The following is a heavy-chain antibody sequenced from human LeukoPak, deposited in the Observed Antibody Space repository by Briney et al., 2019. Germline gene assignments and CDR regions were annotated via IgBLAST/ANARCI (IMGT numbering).Heavy chain of an antibody. J-gene: IGHJ5*02. CDR1: GYSISSGYY. Sequence: SETLSLTCTVSGYSISSGYYWGWIRQPPGKGLEWIGSIYYSGSTYYNPSLKSRVTISVDTSKNQFSLKLSSVTAADTAVYYCAAEYYDFWSGYLNWFDPWGQGTLVTVSS. D-gene: IGHD3-3*01. CDR2: IYYSGST. CDR3: AAEYYDFWSGYLNWFDP. V-gene: IGHV4-38-2*02.